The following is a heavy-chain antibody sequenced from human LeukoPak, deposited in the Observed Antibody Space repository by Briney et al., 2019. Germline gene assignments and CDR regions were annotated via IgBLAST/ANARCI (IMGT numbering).Heavy chain of an antibody. CDR1: GGSFSGYY. D-gene: IGHD3-10*01. CDR2: INHSGST. V-gene: IGHV4-34*01. CDR3: ARETMVRGDYYFDY. J-gene: IGHJ4*03. Sequence: SETLSLTCAVYGGSFSGYYWSWIRQPPGKGLEWIGEINHSGSTNYNPSLKSRVTISVDTSKNQFSLKLSSVTAADTAVYYCARETMVRGDYYFDYWGQGTMVTVSS.